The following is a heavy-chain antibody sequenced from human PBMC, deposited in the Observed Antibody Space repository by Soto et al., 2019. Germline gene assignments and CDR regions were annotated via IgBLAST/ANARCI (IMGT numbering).Heavy chain of an antibody. CDR1: GGSFSGYY. CDR2: INHSGST. CDR3: ASPQGWYSPRLGDWFDP. D-gene: IGHD6-19*01. Sequence: SETLSLTCAVYGGSFSGYYWSWIRQPPGKGLEWIGEINHSGSTNYNPSLKSRVTISVDTSKNQFSLKLSSVTAADTAVYYCASPQGWYSPRLGDWFDPWGQGTLVTVSS. J-gene: IGHJ5*02. V-gene: IGHV4-34*01.